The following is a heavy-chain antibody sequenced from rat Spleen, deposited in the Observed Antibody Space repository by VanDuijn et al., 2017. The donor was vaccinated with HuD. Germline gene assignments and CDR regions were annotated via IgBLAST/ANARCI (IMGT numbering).Heavy chain of an antibody. D-gene: IGHD1-11*01. V-gene: IGHV5S13*01. Sequence: EVHLVESGGGSVQPGRSLKISCVASGLSFSDYDKSRVRQAPTKGLEWVASISTCIDTTYYRYSVKGRFTISSDDEKNTQYLQMDSLRSEDTATYTFTRHGGLRNWFAYWGQGTLVTVSS. CDR1: GLSFSDYD. CDR2: ISTCIDTT. CDR3: TRHGGLRNWFAY. J-gene: IGHJ3*01.